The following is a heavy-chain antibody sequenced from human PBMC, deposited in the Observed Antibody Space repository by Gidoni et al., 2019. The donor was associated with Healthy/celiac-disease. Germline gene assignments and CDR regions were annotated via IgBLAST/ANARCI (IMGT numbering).Heavy chain of an antibody. CDR3: ARDSTYYYDSSGYLLDY. CDR2: ISGSGGST. D-gene: IGHD3-22*01. V-gene: IGHV3-23*01. Sequence: EVQLLESGGGLVQPGGSLRLSCAASGFTFSSYAMSWVRQAPGKGLAWVSAISGSGGSTYYADSVKCRFTISRDNSKNTLYLQMNSLRAEDTAVYYCARDSTYYYDSSGYLLDYWGQGTLVTVSS. J-gene: IGHJ4*02. CDR1: GFTFSSYA.